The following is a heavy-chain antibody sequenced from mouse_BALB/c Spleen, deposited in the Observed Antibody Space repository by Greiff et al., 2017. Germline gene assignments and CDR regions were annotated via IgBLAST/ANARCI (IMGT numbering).Heavy chain of an antibody. D-gene: IGHD1-1*01. Sequence: QVQLQQSGAELVRPGTSVKVSCTASGYAFTNYLIEWVKQRPGQGLEWIGVINPGSGGTNYNEKFKGKATLTADKSSSTAYMQLSSLTSDDSAVYFCARGDYYGSSYVDFDYWGQGTTLTVSS. CDR1: GYAFTNYL. CDR3: ARGDYYGSSYVDFDY. J-gene: IGHJ2*01. CDR2: INPGSGGT. V-gene: IGHV1-54*01.